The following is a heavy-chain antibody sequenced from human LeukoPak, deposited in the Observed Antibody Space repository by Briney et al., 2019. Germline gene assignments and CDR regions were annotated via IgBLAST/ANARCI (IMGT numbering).Heavy chain of an antibody. Sequence: PGGSLRLSCAASGFTFDDYGMSWVRQAPGKGLEWVSGINWNGGSTGYADSVKVRFTISRDNAKNSLYLQMNSLRAEDTALYYCARGAERTVTPYYYYYMDVWGKGTTVTVSS. CDR2: INWNGGST. V-gene: IGHV3-20*04. CDR3: ARGAERTVTPYYYYYMDV. CDR1: GFTFDDYG. J-gene: IGHJ6*03. D-gene: IGHD4-11*01.